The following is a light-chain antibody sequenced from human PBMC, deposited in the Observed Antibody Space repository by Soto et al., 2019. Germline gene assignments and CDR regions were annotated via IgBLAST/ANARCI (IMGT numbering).Light chain of an antibody. Sequence: QSALTQPASVSGSPGQSITISCTGTSSDVGGYNFVSWYQHHPGKAPKLMIYEVSNRPSGVSNRFSGSKSGNTASLTISGLQAEDEADYYCSSYTSNSTYVFGTGTKVIVL. CDR3: SSYTSNSTYV. CDR2: EVS. V-gene: IGLV2-14*01. CDR1: SSDVGGYNF. J-gene: IGLJ1*01.